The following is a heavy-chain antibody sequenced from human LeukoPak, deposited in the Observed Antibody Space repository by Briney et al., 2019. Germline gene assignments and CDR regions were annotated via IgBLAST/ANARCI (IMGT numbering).Heavy chain of an antibody. CDR1: GGSISSSSYY. CDR2: VYYSGST. V-gene: IGHV4-39*01. Sequence: SETLSLTCTVSGGSISSSSYYWGWIRQPPGKGLEWIGSVYYSGSTYYNPSLKSRVTTSVDASKNQFSLKLSSVTAADTAVYYCASQEYYYDSSGYANWFDPWGQGTLVTVSS. D-gene: IGHD3-22*01. CDR3: ASQEYYYDSSGYANWFDP. J-gene: IGHJ5*02.